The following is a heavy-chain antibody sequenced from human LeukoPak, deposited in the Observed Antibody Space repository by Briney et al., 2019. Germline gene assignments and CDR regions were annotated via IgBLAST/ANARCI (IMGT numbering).Heavy chain of an antibody. J-gene: IGHJ2*01. V-gene: IGHV3-23*01. CDR1: GFTFSNYA. CDR3: AKFFEGIAAAGTRSYWYFDL. Sequence: PGGSLRLSCAASGFTFSNYAMTWVRQAPGKGLEWVSTISDSGGATYHADSVEGRFSISRDNSKNTLYLQMNSLRAEDTAMYYCAKFFEGIAAAGTRSYWYFDLWGRGALVTVSS. CDR2: ISDSGGAT. D-gene: IGHD6-13*01.